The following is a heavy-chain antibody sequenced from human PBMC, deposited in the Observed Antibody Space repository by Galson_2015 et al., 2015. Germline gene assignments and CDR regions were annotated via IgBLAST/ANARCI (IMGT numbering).Heavy chain of an antibody. CDR3: ARAVTTSVYYYGMDV. CDR1: GFTFSSCD. J-gene: IGHJ6*02. V-gene: IGHV3-48*03. CDR2: ISSSGSTI. Sequence: SLRLSCAASGFTFSSCDMNWVRQAPGKGLEWVSYISSSGSTIYYADSVKGRFTISRDNAKNSLYLQMNSLRAEDTAVYYCARAVTTSVYYYGMDVWGQGTTVTVSS. D-gene: IGHD4-11*01.